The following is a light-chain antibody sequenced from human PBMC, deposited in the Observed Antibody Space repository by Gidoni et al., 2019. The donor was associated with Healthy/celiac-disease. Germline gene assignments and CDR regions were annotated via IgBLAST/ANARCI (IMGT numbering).Light chain of an antibody. V-gene: IGLV3-21*04. CDR3: EVWDSSRDDVV. CDR2: YDS. Sequence: SYVLTQPPSVSVAPGNTARITCGGNNIGSNSVPWYQQKPGQAPVLVIYYDSHRPSGIPERFSGSNSGNTATLTISRVEAGDEADYYCEVWDSSRDDVVFGGGTKLTVL. CDR1: NIGSNS. J-gene: IGLJ2*01.